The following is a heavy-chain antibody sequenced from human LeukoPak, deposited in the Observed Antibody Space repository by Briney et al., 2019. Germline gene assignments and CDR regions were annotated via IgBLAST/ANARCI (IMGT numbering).Heavy chain of an antibody. J-gene: IGHJ3*02. CDR1: GFTFSRYS. D-gene: IGHD2-21*02. Sequence: GGSLRLSCGASGFTFSRYSMSWVRQAPGKGLEWVSSISSSGSYIYYADSVKGRFTISRDNAKNSLYLQMNSLRAEDTAVYYCASRNQYCGGDCFWAFDIWGQGTMVTVSS. V-gene: IGHV3-21*01. CDR2: ISSSGSYI. CDR3: ASRNQYCGGDCFWAFDI.